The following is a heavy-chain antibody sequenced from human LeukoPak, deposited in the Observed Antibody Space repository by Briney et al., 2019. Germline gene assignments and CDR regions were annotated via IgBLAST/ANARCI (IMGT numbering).Heavy chain of an antibody. D-gene: IGHD2-2*02. Sequence: SETLSLTCAVYGGSFSGYHWSWIRQPPGKGLEWIGEINHSGSTNYNPSLKSRVTISVDTSKNQFSLKLSSVTAADTAVYYCASLGDPDIVVVPAAIAPLYGMDVWGQGTTVTVSS. CDR3: ASLGDPDIVVVPAAIAPLYGMDV. V-gene: IGHV4-34*01. CDR1: GGSFSGYH. J-gene: IGHJ6*02. CDR2: INHSGST.